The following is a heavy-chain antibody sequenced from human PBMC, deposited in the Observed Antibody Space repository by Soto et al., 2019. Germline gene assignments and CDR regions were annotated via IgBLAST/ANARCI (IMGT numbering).Heavy chain of an antibody. CDR3: ARDLYYYGSGTCSGGS. CDR1: GYTFTNYG. D-gene: IGHD3-10*01. V-gene: IGHV1-18*01. CDR2: ISAYNGNT. J-gene: IGHJ5*02. Sequence: QVQLVQSGAEVKKPGASVKVSCKASGYTFTNYGFTWVRQAPGQGLEWMGWISAYNGNTNYAQKLQGRVTMTTDTSTSTAYMELRRLTSDDTAVYYRARDLYYYGSGTCSGGSWGQGTLVTVSS.